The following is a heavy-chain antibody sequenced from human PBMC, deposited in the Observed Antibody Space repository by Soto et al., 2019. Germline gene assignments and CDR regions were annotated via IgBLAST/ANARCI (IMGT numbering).Heavy chain of an antibody. D-gene: IGHD3-22*01. J-gene: IGHJ4*02. CDR3: ARDLYYDSSGYYQYYFDY. V-gene: IGHV4-30-4*01. CDR1: GGSISSGDYY. Sequence: PSETLSLTCTVSGGSISSGDYYWSWIRQPPEKGLEWIGYIYYSGSTYYNPSLKSRVTISVDTSKNQFSLKLSSVTAADTAVYYCARDLYYDSSGYYQYYFDYWGQGTLVTVSS. CDR2: IYYSGST.